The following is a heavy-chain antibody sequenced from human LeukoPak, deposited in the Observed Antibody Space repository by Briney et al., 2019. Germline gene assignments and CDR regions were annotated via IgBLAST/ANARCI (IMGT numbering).Heavy chain of an antibody. J-gene: IGHJ4*02. CDR2: FYHGGST. V-gene: IGHV4-38-2*02. Sequence: SETLSLTCTVSGYSISTGYYWDWIRQPPGKGLQWIGTFYHGGSTYYNPSLKSRVTISVDTSKNQFSLNLTSVTAADTAVYYCARDTYYYDSSGQSSYFDYWGQGTLVTVSS. D-gene: IGHD3-22*01. CDR1: GYSISTGYY. CDR3: ARDTYYYDSSGQSSYFDY.